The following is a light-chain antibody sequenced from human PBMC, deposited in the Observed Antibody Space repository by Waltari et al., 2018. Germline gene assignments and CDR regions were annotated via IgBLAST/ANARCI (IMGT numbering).Light chain of an antibody. J-gene: IGLJ2*01. CDR3: ASYEGTKSVI. V-gene: IGLV2-8*01. CDR1: SSDVGGYNY. CDR2: EVT. Sequence: QSALPQPPSASGSPGQSVTIPCTGTSSDVGGYNYVPWYQHYPGKAPKLMIYEVTKRPSGVPDRFSGSKSGNTASLTVSGLLAEDEADYYCASYEGTKSVIFGGGTKLTVL.